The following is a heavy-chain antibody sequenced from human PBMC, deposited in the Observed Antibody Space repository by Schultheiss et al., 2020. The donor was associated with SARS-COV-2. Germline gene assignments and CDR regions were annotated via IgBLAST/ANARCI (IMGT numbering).Heavy chain of an antibody. Sequence: GGSLRLSCAASGFTFSSYAMHWVRQAPGKGLEWVSYISSSGSYIYYADSVKGRFTISRDNAKNSLYLQMNSLRAEDTAVYYCARERLGGSYDWGQGTLVTVSS. V-gene: IGHV3-21*05. CDR2: ISSSGSYI. J-gene: IGHJ4*02. CDR1: GFTFSSYA. CDR3: ARERLGGSYD. D-gene: IGHD1-26*01.